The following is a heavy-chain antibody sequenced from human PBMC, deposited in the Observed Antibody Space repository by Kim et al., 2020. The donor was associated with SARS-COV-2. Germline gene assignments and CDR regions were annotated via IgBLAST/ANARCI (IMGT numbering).Heavy chain of an antibody. CDR2: ISGSGDNT. Sequence: GGSLRLSCAASRFTFSIYAMSWVRQAPGKGLEWVSSISGSGDNTYYADSVKGRFTISRDNSKNTLYLQMDSLRAEDTAVYYCARAGYSSNWYGDYWGQGTQVTVSS. V-gene: IGHV3-23*01. CDR1: RFTFSIYA. J-gene: IGHJ4*02. D-gene: IGHD6-13*01. CDR3: ARAGYSSNWYGDY.